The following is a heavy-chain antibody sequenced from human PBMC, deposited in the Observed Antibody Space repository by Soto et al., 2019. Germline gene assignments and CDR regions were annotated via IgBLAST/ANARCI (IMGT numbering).Heavy chain of an antibody. CDR1: GGTFSSYA. D-gene: IGHD1-26*01. CDR3: ANTRTAYKWFDP. V-gene: IGHV1-69*13. CDR2: IIPIFGTA. J-gene: IGHJ5*02. Sequence: SVKVSCKASGGTFSSYAISWVRQAPGQGLEWMGGIIPIFGTANYAQKFQGRVTITADESTSTAYMELSSLRSEDTAVYYCANTRTAYKWFDPWGQGTLVNVSS.